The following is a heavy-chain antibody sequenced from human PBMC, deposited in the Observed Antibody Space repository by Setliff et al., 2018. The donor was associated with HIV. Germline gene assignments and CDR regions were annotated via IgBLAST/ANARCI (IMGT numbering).Heavy chain of an antibody. D-gene: IGHD1-26*01. V-gene: IGHV1-46*01. Sequence: ASVKVSCKTSGYSFTTYYIHWMRQAPGQGLEWVGLMYTSGGGAKYAQKFQGRVTMMRDTSTRTVYMELSSLRSEDTAVYYCARVEGATATLTDWGQGTLVTVSS. CDR3: ARVEGATATLTD. CDR2: MYTSGGGA. J-gene: IGHJ4*02. CDR1: GYSFTTYY.